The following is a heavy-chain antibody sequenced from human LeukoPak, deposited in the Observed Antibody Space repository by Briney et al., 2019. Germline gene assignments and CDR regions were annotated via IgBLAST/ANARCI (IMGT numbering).Heavy chain of an antibody. CDR1: GFTFGSYA. J-gene: IGHJ6*03. V-gene: IGHV3-30*04. D-gene: IGHD3-22*01. CDR2: ISYDGSNK. Sequence: GGSLRLSCAASGFTFGSYAMHWVRQAPGKGLEWVAVISYDGSNKYYADSVKGRFTISRDNSKNTLYLQMNSLRAEDTAVYYCARVPMIVVVILDYYMDVWGKGTTVTVSS. CDR3: ARVPMIVVVILDYYMDV.